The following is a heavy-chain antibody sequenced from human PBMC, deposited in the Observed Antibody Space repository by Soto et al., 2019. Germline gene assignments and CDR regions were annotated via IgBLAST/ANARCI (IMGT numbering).Heavy chain of an antibody. Sequence: EVQLVESGGGLVQPGGSLRLSCAASGFTVSSNYMSWVRQAPGKGLEWVSVIYSGGSTYYADSVKGRFTISRHNSKNTLYIQMNSLRAEDTAVYYCARAKSEYCSSTSCYKTYYYYYYMDVWGKGTTVTVCS. D-gene: IGHD2-2*02. CDR1: GFTVSSNY. J-gene: IGHJ6*03. CDR3: ARAKSEYCSSTSCYKTYYYYYYMDV. V-gene: IGHV3-53*04. CDR2: IYSGGST.